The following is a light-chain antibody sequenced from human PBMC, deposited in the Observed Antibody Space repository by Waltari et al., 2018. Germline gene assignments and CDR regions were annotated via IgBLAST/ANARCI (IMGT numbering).Light chain of an antibody. Sequence: EIVLTQSPGTLSVSPGERATLSCRASQSCMGRYIMGYKQKSGQAPRLLIHGASNRARGIPDRFSGSGSGTDFTLTISRVEPEDFAVYHCQHYGNSRWTFGQGTRVEI. V-gene: IGKV3-20*01. CDR2: GAS. J-gene: IGKJ1*01. CDR1: QSCMGRY. CDR3: QHYGNSRWT.